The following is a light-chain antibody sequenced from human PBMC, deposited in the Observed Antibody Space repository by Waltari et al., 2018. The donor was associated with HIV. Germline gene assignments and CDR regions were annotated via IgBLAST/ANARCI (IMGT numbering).Light chain of an antibody. J-gene: IGKJ1*01. CDR2: AAS. CDR3: QRYNSAPRT. CDR1: QDISNY. V-gene: IGKV1-27*01. Sequence: DIQMTQSPSSLSGSVGARVTITCRASQDISNYVAWYQQKPGKIPQLLIYAASTLQSGVPSRFSGGGSGTEFNFTIRSLQPEDVGTYYCQRYNSAPRTFGQGSTV.